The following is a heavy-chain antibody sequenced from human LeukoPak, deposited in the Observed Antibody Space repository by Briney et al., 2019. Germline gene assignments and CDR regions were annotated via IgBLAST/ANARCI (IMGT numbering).Heavy chain of an antibody. D-gene: IGHD3-16*01. CDR3: SRDRIGRMNDY. V-gene: IGHV1-2*02. Sequence: ASVKVSCKASGYTFTGYYMHWVRQAPGQGLEWMGWITPNSGGTHYAQRFQGRVTMTRDTSISTAYMELSRLTPDDTAVYYCSRDRIGRMNDYWGQGTLVTVSS. CDR2: ITPNSGGT. CDR1: GYTFTGYY. J-gene: IGHJ4*02.